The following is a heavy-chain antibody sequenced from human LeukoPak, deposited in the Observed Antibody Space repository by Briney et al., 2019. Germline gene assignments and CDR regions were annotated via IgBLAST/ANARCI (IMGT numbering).Heavy chain of an antibody. J-gene: IGHJ4*02. CDR1: GFTFDDYD. CDR3: AKGRIPGAYCGGDCYSPDY. D-gene: IGHD2-21*01. V-gene: IGHV3-43D*03. CDR2: ISWDGGRA. Sequence: PGGSLRLSCAASGFTFDDYDMHWVRQAPGKGLEWVSLISWDGGRAYYADSVKVRFTISRDNRKNSLYLRINSLRAEDTALYYCAKGRIPGAYCGGDCYSPDYWGQGTLVTVSS.